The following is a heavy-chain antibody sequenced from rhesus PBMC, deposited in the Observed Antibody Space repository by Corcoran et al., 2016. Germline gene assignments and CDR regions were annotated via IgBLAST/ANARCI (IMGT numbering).Heavy chain of an antibody. CDR3: SRLGGWGDLGPFFDY. V-gene: IGHV3S5*01. Sequence: EVQLVETGGGLVQPGGSLKLSCAASAFTFSSYGMSWVRQAPGKGLEWLSAINSGGGSTYYADSVEGRVNKSRDNSKNTLDLQMNSLRAEDTAVYYWSRLGGWGDLGPFFDYWGQGGLVTVSS. CDR2: INSGGGST. J-gene: IGHJ4*01. CDR1: AFTFSSYG. D-gene: IGHD3-34*01.